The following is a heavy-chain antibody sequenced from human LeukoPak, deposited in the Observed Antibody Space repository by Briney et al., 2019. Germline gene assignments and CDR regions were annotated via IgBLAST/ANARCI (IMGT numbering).Heavy chain of an antibody. J-gene: IGHJ4*02. CDR3: ARRSSFGGVIVR. D-gene: IGHD3-16*02. V-gene: IGHV4-30-4*01. CDR2: IYYSGST. Sequence: SETLSLTCTVSGGSISSGDYYWSWIRQPPGKGLEWIGYIYYSGSTYYNPSLKSRVTISVDTSKNQFSLKLSSVTAADTAVYYCARRSSFGGVIVRWGQGTLVTVSS. CDR1: GGSISSGDYY.